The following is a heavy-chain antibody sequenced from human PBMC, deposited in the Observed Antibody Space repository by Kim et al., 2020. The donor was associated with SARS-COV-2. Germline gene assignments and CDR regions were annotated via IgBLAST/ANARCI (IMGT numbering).Heavy chain of an antibody. J-gene: IGHJ3*02. Sequence: ASVKVSCKASGYTFTGYYMHWVRQAPGQGLECMGRINPNSGGTNYAQKFQGRVTMTRDTSISTAYMELSRLRSDDTAVYYCARADRELRFLEWLAYAFDIWGQGTMVTVSS. V-gene: IGHV1-2*06. CDR2: INPNSGGT. CDR1: GYTFTGYY. CDR3: ARADRELRFLEWLAYAFDI. D-gene: IGHD3-3*01.